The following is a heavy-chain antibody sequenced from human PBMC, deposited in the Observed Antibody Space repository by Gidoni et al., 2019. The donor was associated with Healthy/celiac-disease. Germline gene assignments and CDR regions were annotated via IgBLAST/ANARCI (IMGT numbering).Heavy chain of an antibody. D-gene: IGHD3-10*01. CDR2: IIPIFGTA. J-gene: IGHJ4*02. V-gene: IGHV1-69*06. CDR1: GGTFSSYA. CDR3: ARDRSTYYYGSGSGY. Sequence: QVQLVQSGAEVKKPGSAGKVSCKASGGTFSSYAISWVRQAPGQGLEWMGGIIPIFGTAYYAQKFQGRVTITADKSTRTAYMELSSLRSEDTAVYYCARDRSTYYYGSGSGYWGQGTLVTVSS.